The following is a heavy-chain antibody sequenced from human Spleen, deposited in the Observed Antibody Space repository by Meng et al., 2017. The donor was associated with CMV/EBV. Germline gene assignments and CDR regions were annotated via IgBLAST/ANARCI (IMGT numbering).Heavy chain of an antibody. V-gene: IGHV3-30*02. CDR2: IRYDGINK. J-gene: IGHJ4*02. CDR1: GFTFSNYG. Sequence: GGSLRLSCAASGFTFSNYGVHWVRQAPGKGLEWVAFIRYDGINKQNADSVKGRLTISRDNAKNSLYLQMNSLRAEDTAVYYCARVYYYDSSGYYWGVYFDYWGQGTLVTVSS. D-gene: IGHD3-22*01. CDR3: ARVYYYDSSGYYWGVYFDY.